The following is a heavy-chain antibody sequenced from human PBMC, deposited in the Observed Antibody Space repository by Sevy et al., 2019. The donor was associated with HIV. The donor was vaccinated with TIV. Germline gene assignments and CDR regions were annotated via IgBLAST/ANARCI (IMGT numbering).Heavy chain of an antibody. Sequence: GGSLRLSCAASGFTFSNAWMSWVRQAPGKGLEWVGRIKSKTDGGTTDYAATVKGRFTISRDDSKNTLYLKMNSLKTEDTAVYYCTTDVSSGYYYGYYYYGMDVWGQGTTVTVSS. V-gene: IGHV3-15*01. D-gene: IGHD3-22*01. J-gene: IGHJ6*02. CDR3: TTDVSSGYYYGYYYYGMDV. CDR2: IKSKTDGGTT. CDR1: GFTFSNAW.